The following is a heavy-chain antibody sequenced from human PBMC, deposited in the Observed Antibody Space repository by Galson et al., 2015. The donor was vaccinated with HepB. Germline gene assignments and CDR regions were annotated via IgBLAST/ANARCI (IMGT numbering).Heavy chain of an antibody. CDR2: INHSGNT. J-gene: IGHJ4*02. CDR3: AGHYGSAWEVPDS. CDR1: GSSFSGNF. D-gene: IGHD1-26*01. Sequence: SETLSLTCAVYGSSFSGNFWTWIRQPPGQGLEWIGEINHSGNTNYNASLRSRVTISRDTSKNQFSLNLSSVTAADTAVYYCAGHYGSAWEVPDSWGQGTPVTVSS. V-gene: IGHV4-34*01.